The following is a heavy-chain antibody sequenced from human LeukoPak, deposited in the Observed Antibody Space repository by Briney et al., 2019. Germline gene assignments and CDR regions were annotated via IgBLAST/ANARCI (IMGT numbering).Heavy chain of an antibody. J-gene: IGHJ4*02. CDR3: ARDRLPSHQDDFDY. CDR1: GFTVSSNY. D-gene: IGHD3-3*01. CDR2: LSYDGFTK. Sequence: GGSLRLSCAASGFTVSSNYMSWVRQAPGKGLEWVAVLSYDGFTKYYADSVKGRFTISRDNSKNTLYLQMNSLRPEDTAVYYCARDRLPSHQDDFDYWGQGTLVTVSS. V-gene: IGHV3-30*03.